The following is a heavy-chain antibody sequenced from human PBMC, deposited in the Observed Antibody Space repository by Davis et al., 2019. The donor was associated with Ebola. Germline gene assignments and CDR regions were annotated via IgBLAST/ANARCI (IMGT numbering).Heavy chain of an antibody. CDR3: ARGRKVAKMGSWFDP. CDR2: MNPNSANT. V-gene: IGHV1-8*02. Sequence: ASVMVSCKASGYTFTNYDVHWVRQGTAQGLEWIGWMNPNSANTGSGHKFQGRVTMTRNNSISTAYMELRSLTSEDTALYYCARGRKVAKMGSWFDPWGQGTLVTVSS. J-gene: IGHJ5*02. CDR1: GYTFTNYD. D-gene: IGHD5-12*01.